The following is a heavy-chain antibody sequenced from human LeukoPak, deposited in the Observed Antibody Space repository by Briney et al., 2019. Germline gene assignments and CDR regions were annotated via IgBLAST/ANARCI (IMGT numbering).Heavy chain of an antibody. CDR1: GGPISSGGYY. V-gene: IGHV4-31*03. Sequence: KTSETLSLTCTVSGGPISSGGYYWSWIRQHPGKGLEWIGSIYYSGSTNYNPSLQGRVTISLDTSRNQFSLKLSSVTAADTAVYYCASGDNDPLFDYWGQGTLVTVSS. J-gene: IGHJ4*02. CDR3: ASGDNDPLFDY. CDR2: IYYSGST. D-gene: IGHD1-1*01.